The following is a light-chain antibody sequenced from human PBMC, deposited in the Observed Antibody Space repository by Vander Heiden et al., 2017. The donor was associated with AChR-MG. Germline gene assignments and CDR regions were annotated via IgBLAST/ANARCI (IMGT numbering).Light chain of an antibody. J-gene: IGKJ5*01. Sequence: DIVMTQSPLSLSVTPGGPAYISCRSSQSLLHSNGYNYLDWYLQKPGQSPQLLIYLGSTRASGVPDRFSGSGSGTYFTLQISRVEAEDVGVYYCMQALQTPLITFGQGTRLEIK. CDR1: QSLLHSNGYNY. CDR3: MQALQTPLIT. CDR2: LGS. V-gene: IGKV2-28*01.